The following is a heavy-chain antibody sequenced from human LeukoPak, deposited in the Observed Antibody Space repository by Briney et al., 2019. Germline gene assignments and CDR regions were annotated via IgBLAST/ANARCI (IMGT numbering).Heavy chain of an antibody. J-gene: IGHJ3*02. V-gene: IGHV1-2*02. D-gene: IGHD3-3*01. CDR2: INPSSGGT. Sequence: GASVKVSCKASGYTFTGYYMHWVRQAPGQGLEWLGWINPSSGGTNYAQKFQGRVTMTRDTSISTAYMELSRLRSDDTAVYYCARLTYYDFWSGYNYASDIWGQGTMVTVSS. CDR3: ARLTYYDFWSGYNYASDI. CDR1: GYTFTGYY.